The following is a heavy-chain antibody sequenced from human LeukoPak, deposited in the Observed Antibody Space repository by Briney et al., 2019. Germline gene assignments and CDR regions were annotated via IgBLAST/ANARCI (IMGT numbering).Heavy chain of an antibody. CDR2: INLNSGGT. J-gene: IGHJ6*02. CDR1: GYTFTGYY. Sequence: ASVKVSCKASGYTFTGYYMHWVRQAPGQGLEWMGWINLNSGGTNYAQKFQGRVTMTRDTSISTAYMELSRLRSDDTAVYYCARDSSYCSSTSCFVVGYYYYYGMDVWGQGTTVTVSS. D-gene: IGHD2-2*01. V-gene: IGHV1-2*02. CDR3: ARDSSYCSSTSCFVVGYYYYYGMDV.